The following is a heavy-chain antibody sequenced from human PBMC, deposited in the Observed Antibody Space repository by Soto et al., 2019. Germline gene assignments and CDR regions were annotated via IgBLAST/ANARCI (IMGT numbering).Heavy chain of an antibody. CDR2: ISDTGGST. CDR3: ARDLGLYCSSTSCYYGMDV. CDR1: GFTFNKYA. Sequence: GGSLRLSCSASGFTFNKYAMHWVRQAPGTGLEYDSAISDTGGSTFHADSVKGRFTISRDNSKDTLFLQMSSLRAEDTAVYYCARDLGLYCSSTSCYYGMDVWGQGTTVTVSS. V-gene: IGHV3-64D*06. D-gene: IGHD2-2*01. J-gene: IGHJ6*02.